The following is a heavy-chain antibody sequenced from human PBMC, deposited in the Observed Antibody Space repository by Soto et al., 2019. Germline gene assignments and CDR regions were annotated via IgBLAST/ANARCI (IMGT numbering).Heavy chain of an antibody. V-gene: IGHV1-69*01. CDR1: GGTFSSYA. CDR3: ARSQGSSTSLEIYYYYYYGMDV. CDR2: IIPISDTT. J-gene: IGHJ6*02. D-gene: IGHD2-2*01. Sequence: QVQLVQSGAEVKKPGSSVKVSCKASGGTFSSYAISWVRQAPGQGLEWMGGIIPISDTTNYAQKFQGRVTITADESKSTAYMELSSLRSEDTAVYYCARSQGSSTSLEIYYYYYYGMDVWGQGTKVTVSS.